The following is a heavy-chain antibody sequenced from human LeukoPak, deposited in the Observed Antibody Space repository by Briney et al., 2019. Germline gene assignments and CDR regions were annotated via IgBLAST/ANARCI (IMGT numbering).Heavy chain of an antibody. V-gene: IGHV1-69*13. D-gene: IGHD3-10*01. J-gene: IGHJ5*02. CDR3: AITYYYGSGSDQGWWFDP. CDR2: IIAIFDTG. CDR1: GYTFTSYG. Sequence: GASVKVSCKASGYTFTSYGISWVRQAPGQGLEWMGGIIAIFDTGNYAQKFQGRVTITADESTSTAYMELSSLRSEDTAMYYCAITYYYGSGSDQGWWFDPWGQGTLVTVSS.